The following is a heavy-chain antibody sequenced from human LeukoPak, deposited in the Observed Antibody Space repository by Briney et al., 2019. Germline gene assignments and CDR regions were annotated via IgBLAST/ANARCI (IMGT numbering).Heavy chain of an antibody. D-gene: IGHD3-10*02. CDR2: ISYDGSNK. V-gene: IGHV3-30*04. CDR3: AELGITMIGGV. J-gene: IGHJ6*04. CDR1: GFTFSSYA. Sequence: GGSLRLSCAASGFTFSSYAMHWVRQAPGKGLEWVAVISYDGSNKYYADSVKGRFTISRDNSKNTLYLQMNSLRTEDTAVYYCAELGITMIGGVWGKGTTVTISS.